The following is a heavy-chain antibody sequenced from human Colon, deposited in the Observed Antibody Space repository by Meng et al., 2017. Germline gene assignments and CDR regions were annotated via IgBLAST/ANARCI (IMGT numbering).Heavy chain of an antibody. CDR2: TYYTSKWSS. CDR3: ARGFFSKGFDS. V-gene: IGHV6-1*01. D-gene: IGHD2/OR15-2a*01. CDR1: GDSVSTNSAA. J-gene: IGHJ4*02. Sequence: SQTLSLTCAISGDSVSTNSAAWNWLRQSPSRGLEWLGRTYYTSKWSSDYEVSVKSRMAIHPDTSKNQFSLQVDSVTPEDTAVYYCARGFFSKGFDSWGQGALVTVSS.